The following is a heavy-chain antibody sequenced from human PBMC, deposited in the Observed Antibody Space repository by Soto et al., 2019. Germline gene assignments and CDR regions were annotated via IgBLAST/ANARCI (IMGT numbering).Heavy chain of an antibody. V-gene: IGHV4-61*01. Sequence: PSETLSLTCTVSGGSGRNDNYYRSWIRQPPGKGLEWIGFISYSGNSKYNPSLRSRVTISLDTSKNQFSLKLSSVTAADTAVYYCAREKPRDGFNFGSGGMDVWGQGTTVTVSS. CDR1: GGSGRNDNYY. J-gene: IGHJ6*02. CDR2: ISYSGNS. CDR3: AREKPRDGFNFGSGGMDV. D-gene: IGHD3-10*01.